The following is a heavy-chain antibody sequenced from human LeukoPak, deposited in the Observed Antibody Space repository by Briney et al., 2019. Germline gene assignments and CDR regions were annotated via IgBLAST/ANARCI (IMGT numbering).Heavy chain of an antibody. CDR1: GFTFSSYW. J-gene: IGHJ4*02. V-gene: IGHV3-7*01. Sequence: GGSLRLSCAASGFTFSSYWMSWVRQAPGKGLEWVANIKQDGSEKYYVDSVKGRFTISRDNAKNSLYLQMHSLRAEDTAVYYCARIPYSRTDSSGYYSVFYYFDYWGQGTLVTVSS. D-gene: IGHD3-22*01. CDR2: IKQDGSEK. CDR3: ARIPYSRTDSSGYYSVFYYFDY.